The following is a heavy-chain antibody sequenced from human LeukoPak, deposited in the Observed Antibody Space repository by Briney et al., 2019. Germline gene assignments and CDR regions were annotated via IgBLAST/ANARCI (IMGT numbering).Heavy chain of an antibody. D-gene: IGHD4-17*01. CDR3: ARDASTPTTVTTIDAFDI. J-gene: IGHJ3*02. V-gene: IGHV4-4*02. CDR2: IYHSGST. CDR1: GGSISSSNW. Sequence: SGTLSLTCAVSGGSISSSNWWSWVRPPPGKGLEWIGEIYHSGSTNYNPSLKSRVTISVDKSKNQFSLKLSSVTAADTAVYYCARDASTPTTVTTIDAFDIWGQGTMVTVSS.